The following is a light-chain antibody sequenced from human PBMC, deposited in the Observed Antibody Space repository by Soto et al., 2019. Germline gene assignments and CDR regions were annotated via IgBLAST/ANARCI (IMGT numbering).Light chain of an antibody. Sequence: EVVLTQSPGTVSLSPGERATLSCRASQSVTSNYLAWYQQKPGQAPRLLIYAASSRATGIPDRFSGSGPGTDFSLTISRLEPEDFAVYYCQQYGSSLTWTFGQGTKVEIK. CDR1: QSVTSNY. CDR3: QQYGSSLTWT. V-gene: IGKV3-20*01. CDR2: AAS. J-gene: IGKJ1*01.